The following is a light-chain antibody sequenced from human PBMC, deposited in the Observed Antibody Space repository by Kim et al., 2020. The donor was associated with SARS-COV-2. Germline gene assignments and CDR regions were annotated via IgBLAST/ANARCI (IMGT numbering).Light chain of an antibody. Sequence: SPGERATLSCRASQSVSSNLAWYQQKPGQAPRLLIYGASTRATGIPARFSGSGSGTEFTLTISSLQSEDFAVYYCQHYNNWPPLTFGGGTKVDIK. J-gene: IGKJ4*01. V-gene: IGKV3-15*01. CDR3: QHYNNWPPLT. CDR2: GAS. CDR1: QSVSSN.